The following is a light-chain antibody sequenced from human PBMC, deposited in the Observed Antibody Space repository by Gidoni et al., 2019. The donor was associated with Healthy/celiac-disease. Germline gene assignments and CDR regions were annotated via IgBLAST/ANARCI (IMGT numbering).Light chain of an antibody. CDR2: GAS. J-gene: IGKJ1*01. V-gene: IGKV3-15*01. CDR1: QSVSSN. Sequence: SPTTLSGSPGERATLSCRASQSVSSNLAWYQQKPGQAPRLLIYGASTRATGIPARFSGSGSGTEFTLTISSLQSEDFAVYYCQQYNNWLGAFXXXTKVEIK. CDR3: QQYNNWLGA.